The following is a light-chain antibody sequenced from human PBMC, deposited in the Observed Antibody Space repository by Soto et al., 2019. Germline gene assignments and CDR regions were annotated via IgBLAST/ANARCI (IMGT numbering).Light chain of an antibody. J-gene: IGLJ1*01. CDR1: SSDVGGYNY. V-gene: IGLV2-14*01. CDR3: TSWTSTSTYV. Sequence: QSALTQDASVSGSPGQSITISCTGTSSDVGGYNYVSWYQQHPGKAPKLMIYDVFTRPSGISNRFSGSKSGNTASLTISALQAEDEADYYCTSWTSTSTYVFGSGTKVNVL. CDR2: DVF.